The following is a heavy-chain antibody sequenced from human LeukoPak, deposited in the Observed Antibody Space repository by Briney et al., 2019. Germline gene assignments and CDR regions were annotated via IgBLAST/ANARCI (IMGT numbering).Heavy chain of an antibody. J-gene: IGHJ4*02. V-gene: IGHV4-34*01. D-gene: IGHD6-19*01. CDR2: IYYSGST. Sequence: PSETLSLTCAVYGGSFSGYYWSWIRQPPGKGLEWVGSIYYSGSTYYNPSLKSRVTISVDTSKNQFSLKLSSVTAADTAVYYCARAVAGIFDYWGQGTLVTVSS. CDR1: GGSFSGYY. CDR3: ARAVAGIFDY.